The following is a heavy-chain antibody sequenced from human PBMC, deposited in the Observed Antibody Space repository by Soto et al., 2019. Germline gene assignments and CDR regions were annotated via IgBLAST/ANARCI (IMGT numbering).Heavy chain of an antibody. CDR2: ISYDGSNK. V-gene: IGHV3-30-3*01. D-gene: IGHD1-7*01. CDR3: ATLNWNYVGFDP. CDR1: GFTFSSYA. J-gene: IGHJ5*02. Sequence: QVQLVESGGGVVQPGRSLRLSCAASGFTFSSYAMHWVRQAPGKGLEWVAVISYDGSNKYYADSVKGRFTISRDNSKNTLYLQMNSQRAEDTAVYYCATLNWNYVGFDPWGQGTLVTVSS.